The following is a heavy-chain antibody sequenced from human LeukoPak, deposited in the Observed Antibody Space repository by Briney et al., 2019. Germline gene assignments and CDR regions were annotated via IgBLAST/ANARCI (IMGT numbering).Heavy chain of an antibody. CDR3: ARGGTDDFWSGYTLPGYFDY. CDR2: IYPGDSDT. D-gene: IGHD3-3*01. Sequence: KPGESLRLSCTGSGYIFTSYWIGWVRQMPGKGLEWVGIIYPGDSDTKYRPSFQCQVPISADKSISPAYLQWSSLKASDTAMYYCARGGTDDFWSGYTLPGYFDYWGQGTLVTVSS. V-gene: IGHV5-51*03. CDR1: GYIFTSYW. J-gene: IGHJ4*02.